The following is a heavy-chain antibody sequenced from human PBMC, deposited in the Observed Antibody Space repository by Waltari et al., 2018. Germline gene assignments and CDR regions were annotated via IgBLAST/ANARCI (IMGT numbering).Heavy chain of an antibody. Sequence: QVQLVQSGAEVKKPGASVKVSCKASGYTFTRYDINWVRQATGQGLEWMGWMNPNSGNTGYAQKFQGIVTSTRNTSISTAYMELSSLRSEDTAVYYCATVYRYSGYDGAFDIWGQGTMVTVSS. D-gene: IGHD5-12*01. CDR2: MNPNSGNT. V-gene: IGHV1-8*03. J-gene: IGHJ3*02. CDR3: ATVYRYSGYDGAFDI. CDR1: GYTFTRYD.